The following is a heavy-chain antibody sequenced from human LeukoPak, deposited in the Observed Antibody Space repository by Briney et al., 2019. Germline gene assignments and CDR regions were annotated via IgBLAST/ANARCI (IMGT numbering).Heavy chain of an antibody. CDR1: GFTVSSSY. J-gene: IGHJ4*02. V-gene: IGHV3-53*01. D-gene: IGHD3-3*02. CDR3: ARAGKHVFGCFDY. Sequence: GGSLRLSCAASGFTVSSSYMSWVRQAPGKGLEWVSVIYSGGSTYYADSVKGRFTISRDNSKNTLYLQMSSLRAEDTATYYCARAGKHVFGCFDYWGQGTLVTVSS. CDR2: IYSGGST.